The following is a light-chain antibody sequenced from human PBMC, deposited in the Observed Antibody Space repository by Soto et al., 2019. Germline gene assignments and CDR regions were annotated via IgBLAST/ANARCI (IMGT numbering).Light chain of an antibody. J-gene: IGKJ1*01. V-gene: IGKV3-20*01. Sequence: EIVLTQSPGTLSLSPGERATLSCRPSRSVSSSCLAWYQEIHGQAPRLLIYGACSRDTGLHDRFSGSGSGTEFTLAIRRLDPEGFAVYYCEDSASSPRRVGTGTKV. CDR1: RSVSSSC. CDR2: GAC. CDR3: EDSASSPRR.